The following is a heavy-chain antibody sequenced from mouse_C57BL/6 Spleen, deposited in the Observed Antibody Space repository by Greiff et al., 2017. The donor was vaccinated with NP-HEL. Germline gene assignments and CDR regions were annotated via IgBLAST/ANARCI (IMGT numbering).Heavy chain of an antibody. Sequence: QVQLQQPGAELVRPGTSVKLSCKASGYTFTSYWMHWVKQRPGQGLEWIGVIDPSDSYTNYNQKFKGKATLTVDTSSSTAYMQLSSLTSEDSAVYYCALITTDDYRGQGTTLTVSS. CDR3: ALITTDDY. V-gene: IGHV1-59*01. D-gene: IGHD1-1*01. CDR1: GYTFTSYW. CDR2: IDPSDSYT. J-gene: IGHJ2*01.